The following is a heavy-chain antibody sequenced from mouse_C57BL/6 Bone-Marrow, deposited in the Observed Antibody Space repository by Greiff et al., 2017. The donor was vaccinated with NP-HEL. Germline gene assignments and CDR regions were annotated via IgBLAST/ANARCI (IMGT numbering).Heavy chain of an antibody. Sequence: EVQGVESGGGLVQPGGSLKLSCAASGFTFSDYGMAWVRQAPRKGPEWVAFISNLAYSIYYADTVTGRFTISRENAKNTLYLEMSSLRSEDTAMYYCARHGDYYGSSYVGAMDYWGQGTSVTVSS. J-gene: IGHJ4*01. CDR1: GFTFSDYG. V-gene: IGHV5-15*01. CDR3: ARHGDYYGSSYVGAMDY. D-gene: IGHD1-1*01. CDR2: ISNLAYSI.